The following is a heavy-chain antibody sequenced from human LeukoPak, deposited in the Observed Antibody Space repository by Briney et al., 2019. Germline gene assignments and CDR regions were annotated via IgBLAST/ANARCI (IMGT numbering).Heavy chain of an antibody. CDR1: GGSISSGSSY. CDR3: ARDADSSSSL. Sequence: SETLSLTCTVSGGSISSGSSYWSWIRQPAGKGLEWIGRIYSSGSTIYNPSLESRVTMSVDTSKNQFSLKLSSVTAADTAVYYCARDADSSSSLWGQGTLVTVSS. V-gene: IGHV4-61*02. CDR2: IYSSGST. J-gene: IGHJ4*02. D-gene: IGHD6-13*01.